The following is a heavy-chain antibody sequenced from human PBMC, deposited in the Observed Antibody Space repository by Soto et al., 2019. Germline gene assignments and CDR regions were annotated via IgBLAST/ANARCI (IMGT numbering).Heavy chain of an antibody. Sequence: PGGSLRLSCAASGFTFSNAWMSWVRQAPGKGLEWVGRIKSKTDGGTTDYAAPVKGRFTISRDDSKNTLYLQMNSLKTEDTAVYYCTTDRAAAGTKHYCYYGMDVWGQGTTVTVSS. CDR3: TTDRAAAGTKHYCYYGMDV. CDR1: GFTFSNAW. J-gene: IGHJ6*02. D-gene: IGHD6-13*01. CDR2: IKSKTDGGTT. V-gene: IGHV3-15*01.